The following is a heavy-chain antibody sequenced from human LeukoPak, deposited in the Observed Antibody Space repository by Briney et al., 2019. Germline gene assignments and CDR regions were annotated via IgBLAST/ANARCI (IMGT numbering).Heavy chain of an antibody. V-gene: IGHV3-7*01. CDR1: GFTSFSGHW. CDR2: IRFDGSEI. CDR3: ATRNNFGY. Sequence: GGSLRLSCTVSGFTSFSGHWMNWVRQAPGKGLEWVANIRFDGSEIGYGDSVEGRFIISRDNSKNSLYLQMNSLRAEDTAAYYCATRNNFGYWGQGTLVTVSS. J-gene: IGHJ4*02. D-gene: IGHD3-16*01.